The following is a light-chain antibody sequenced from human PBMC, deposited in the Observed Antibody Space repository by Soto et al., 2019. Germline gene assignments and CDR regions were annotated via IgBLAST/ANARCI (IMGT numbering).Light chain of an antibody. Sequence: DIQMTQSPSSLSASVGDRVTITCRASQSISSSLNWYQQKPGKAPKLLIYAASSLQSGVPSRFSGSGSGTDFTLTINSLQPEDFATYYCQQSYSSPRTFGQGTKVDIK. CDR3: QQSYSSPRT. J-gene: IGKJ1*01. CDR1: QSISSS. V-gene: IGKV1-39*01. CDR2: AAS.